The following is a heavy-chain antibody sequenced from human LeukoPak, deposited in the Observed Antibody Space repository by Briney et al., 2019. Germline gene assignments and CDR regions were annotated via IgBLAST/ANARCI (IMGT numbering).Heavy chain of an antibody. CDR1: GGSISSSSYY. V-gene: IGHV4-39*01. J-gene: IGHJ4*02. D-gene: IGHD3-3*01. CDR3: ARRNDFWSGYYWGPFDY. CDR2: IYYSGST. Sequence: SETLSLTCTVSGGSISSSSYYWGWIRQPPGKGLEWIGSIYYSGSTYYNPSLKSRVTISVDTSKNQFSLELSSVTAADTAVYYCARRNDFWSGYYWGPFDYWGQGTLVTVSS.